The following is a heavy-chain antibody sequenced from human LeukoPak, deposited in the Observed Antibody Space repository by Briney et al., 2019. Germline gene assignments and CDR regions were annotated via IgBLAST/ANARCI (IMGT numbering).Heavy chain of an antibody. CDR3: ARGDSSSFDP. D-gene: IGHD6-19*01. V-gene: IGHV3-21*06. CDR2: ISETSDYI. J-gene: IGHJ5*02. CDR1: GFAFSSYS. Sequence: GGSLRLSCAASGFAFSSYSMNWVRQAPGKGLEWVSSISETSDYIYSADSVKGRFTTSRDNVENSLYLQMNSLRVEDTAVYYCARGDSSSFDPWGQGTLVTVSS.